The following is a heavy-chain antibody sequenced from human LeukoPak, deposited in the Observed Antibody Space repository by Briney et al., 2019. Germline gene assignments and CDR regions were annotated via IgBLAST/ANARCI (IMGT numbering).Heavy chain of an antibody. V-gene: IGHV4-34*01. CDR3: ARGRGGILTGYYPMYYFDY. CDR2: INHSGST. J-gene: IGHJ4*02. Sequence: PSETLSLTCAVYGGSFSGYYWSWIRQPPGKGLEWIGEINHSGSTNYNPSLKSRVTISVDTSKNQSSLKLSSVTAADTAVYYCARGRGGILTGYYPMYYFDYWGQGTLVTVSS. D-gene: IGHD3-9*01. CDR1: GGSFSGYY.